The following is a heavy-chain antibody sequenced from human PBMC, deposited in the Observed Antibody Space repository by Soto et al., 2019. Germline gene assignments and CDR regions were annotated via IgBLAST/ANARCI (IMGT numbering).Heavy chain of an antibody. V-gene: IGHV3-23*01. Sequence: GGSLRLSCASSGFTFXSYAMSWVRQAPGKGLEWVSAISGSGGSTYYADSVKGRFTISRDNSKNTLYLQMNSLRAEDTAVYYCAKSSDSGLDAFDIWGQGTMLTVSS. J-gene: IGHJ3*02. CDR1: GFTFXSYA. D-gene: IGHD5-12*01. CDR2: ISGSGGST. CDR3: AKSSDSGLDAFDI.